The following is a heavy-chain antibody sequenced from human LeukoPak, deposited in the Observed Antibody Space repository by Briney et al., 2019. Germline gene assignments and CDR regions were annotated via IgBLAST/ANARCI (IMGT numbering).Heavy chain of an antibody. D-gene: IGHD3-10*01. Sequence: GGSLRLSCAASGFTFSSYGMHWVRQAPGKGLEGVAFIRYDGSNKYYADSVKGRFTISRDNSKNTLYLQMYSLRAEDTAVYYCAKDRLQFGEGEYGMDVWGQGTTVTVSS. CDR3: AKDRLQFGEGEYGMDV. J-gene: IGHJ6*02. CDR2: IRYDGSNK. CDR1: GFTFSSYG. V-gene: IGHV3-30*02.